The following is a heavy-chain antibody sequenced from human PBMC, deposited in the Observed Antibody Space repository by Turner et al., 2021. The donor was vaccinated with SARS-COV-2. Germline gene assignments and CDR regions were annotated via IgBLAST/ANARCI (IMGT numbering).Heavy chain of an antibody. CDR1: GFSFSSHS. CDR2: ITGSSGYI. J-gene: IGHJ6*02. D-gene: IGHD6-19*01. CDR3: ARVFPTDSSVWYRYYYYYGMDV. Sequence: EVQLVASGGGLVKPGGSLRLSCAAAGFSFSSHSMNWVRQAPGKGLEWVSSITGSSGYIYYADSVKRRFTISRDNAKTSLYLQMNSLRAEDTAVYYCARVFPTDSSVWYRYYYYYGMDVWGQGTTVTVSS. V-gene: IGHV3-21*01.